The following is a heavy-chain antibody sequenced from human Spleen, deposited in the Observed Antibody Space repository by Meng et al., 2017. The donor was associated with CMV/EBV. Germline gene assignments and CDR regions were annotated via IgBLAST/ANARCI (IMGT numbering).Heavy chain of an antibody. CDR2: ISSSGNYI. V-gene: IGHV3-21*01. D-gene: IGHD3-16*02. Sequence: GGSLRLSCAASGFTFSSYWMSWVRQAPGKGLEWVSSISSSGNYIYYADSLKGRFTISRDNAKNSLYLQMNSLRAEDTAVYYCAIDVADVTTFGGVIVSPDNWGQGTLVTVSS. CDR3: AIDVADVTTFGGVIVSPDN. J-gene: IGHJ4*02. CDR1: GFTFSSYW.